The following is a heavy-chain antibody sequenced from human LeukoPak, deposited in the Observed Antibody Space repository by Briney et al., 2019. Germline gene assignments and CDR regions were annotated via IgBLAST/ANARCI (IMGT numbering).Heavy chain of an antibody. CDR3: ARAWGEDIAARPYYFDY. Sequence: ASVKVSCKASGYTFSNYAISWVRQAPGQGFEWMGWISAYNGNTNYAPKLQGRVTMTTDTSTSAAYMELRSLRSDNTAVYYCARAWGEDIAARPYYFDYWGQGSLVTVSS. CDR2: ISAYNGNT. D-gene: IGHD6-6*01. CDR1: GYTFSNYA. V-gene: IGHV1-18*01. J-gene: IGHJ4*02.